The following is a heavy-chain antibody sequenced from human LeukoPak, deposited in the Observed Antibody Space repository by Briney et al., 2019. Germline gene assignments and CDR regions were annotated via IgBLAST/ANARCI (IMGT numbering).Heavy chain of an antibody. D-gene: IGHD5-18*01. Sequence: GAPVKVSCKASGYTFTSYGISWVRQAPGQGLEWMGWISAYNGNTNYAQKLQGRVTMTTDTSTSTAYMELRSLRSDDTAVYYCAREIRGYSYGGFDYWGQGTLVTVSS. J-gene: IGHJ4*02. CDR3: AREIRGYSYGGFDY. V-gene: IGHV1-18*01. CDR2: ISAYNGNT. CDR1: GYTFTSYG.